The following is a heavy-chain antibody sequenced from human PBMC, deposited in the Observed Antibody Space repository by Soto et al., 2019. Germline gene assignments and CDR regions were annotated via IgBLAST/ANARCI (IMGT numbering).Heavy chain of an antibody. V-gene: IGHV1-69*01. D-gene: IGHD2-21*02. CDR2: LIPIFGTA. CDR3: AREDKVVVTATEYYYYGMDV. J-gene: IGHJ6*02. CDR1: GGTFSSYA. Sequence: QVQLVQSGAEVKKPGSSVKVSCKASGGTFSSYAISWVRQAPGQGLEWMGGLIPIFGTANYAQKFQGRVTITADESTSTAYMELSSLRSEDTAVYYCAREDKVVVTATEYYYYGMDVWGQGTTVTVSS.